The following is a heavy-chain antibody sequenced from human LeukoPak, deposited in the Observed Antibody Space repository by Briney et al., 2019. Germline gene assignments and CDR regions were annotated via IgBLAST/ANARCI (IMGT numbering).Heavy chain of an antibody. D-gene: IGHD5-18*01. V-gene: IGHV1-2*02. CDR2: INPNSGGT. J-gene: IGHJ5*02. CDR3: ARGYSYGSNWFDP. Sequence: ASVKASCKASGYTFTGYYMHWVRQAPGQGLEWMGWINPNSGGTNYAQKFQGRVTMTRDTSISTAYMELSRLRSDDTAVYYCARGYSYGSNWFDPWGQGTLVTVSS. CDR1: GYTFTGYY.